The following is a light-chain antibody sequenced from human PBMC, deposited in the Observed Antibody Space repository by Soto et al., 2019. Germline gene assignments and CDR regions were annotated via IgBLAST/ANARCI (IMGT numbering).Light chain of an antibody. V-gene: IGKV3-15*01. Sequence: EILMTQSPDTLSVSPGESATLSCRASQRVYSNLAWYQQRPGQAPRLLIYGASTRATGVPARFSGRGSGTEFTLTISSLQSDDFATYYCQQYNSYSRTFGQGTKVDIK. J-gene: IGKJ1*01. CDR2: GAS. CDR1: QRVYSN. CDR3: QQYNSYSRT.